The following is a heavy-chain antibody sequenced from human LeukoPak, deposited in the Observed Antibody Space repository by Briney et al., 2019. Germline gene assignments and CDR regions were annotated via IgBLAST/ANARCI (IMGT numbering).Heavy chain of an antibody. CDR1: GYTLTELS. Sequence: GASVKVSCKVSGYTLTELSMHWVRQAPGKGLEWMGGFDPEDGETIYAQKFQGRVTMTEGTSTDTAYMELSSLRSEDTAVYYCATAHDFWSGYINWFDPWGQGTLVTVSS. V-gene: IGHV1-24*01. CDR2: FDPEDGET. D-gene: IGHD3-3*01. J-gene: IGHJ5*02. CDR3: ATAHDFWSGYINWFDP.